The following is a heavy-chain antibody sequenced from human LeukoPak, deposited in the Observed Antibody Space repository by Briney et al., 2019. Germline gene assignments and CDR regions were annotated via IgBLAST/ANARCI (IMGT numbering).Heavy chain of an antibody. CDR2: IYYRGST. Sequence: PSQTLSLTCTVSGGSISSSSYYWGWIRQPPGKGLEWIGSIYYRGSTYYNPSLKSRVTISVDTSKNQFSLKLRSVSAADTAVYYCARGPPYGSRSDYFDYWGQGTLVTVSS. J-gene: IGHJ4*02. CDR1: GGSISSSSYY. V-gene: IGHV4-39*07. D-gene: IGHD3-10*01. CDR3: ARGPPYGSRSDYFDY.